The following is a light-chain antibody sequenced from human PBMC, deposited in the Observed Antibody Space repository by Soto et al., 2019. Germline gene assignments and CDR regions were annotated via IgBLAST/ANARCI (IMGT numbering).Light chain of an antibody. J-gene: IGKJ4*01. CDR1: QSISDY. CDR2: KAS. Sequence: DIQMTQSPSTLSASVGDRVTVTCRASQSISDYLAWYQQRPGKAPKLLIYKASTLESGVPSKFSGTGSGTEFTHTISSLQPDDFATYYCQQYNTYPLTFGGGTKVEIK. V-gene: IGKV1-5*03. CDR3: QQYNTYPLT.